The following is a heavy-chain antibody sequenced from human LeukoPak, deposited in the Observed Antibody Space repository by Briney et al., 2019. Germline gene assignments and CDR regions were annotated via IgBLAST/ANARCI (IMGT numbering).Heavy chain of an antibody. J-gene: IGHJ4*02. CDR2: IKQDGSER. Sequence: GGSLRLSCAASGFTFSSYWMSWVRQAPGKGLEWVADIKQDGSERYYVDSVKGRFTISRDNAKNSLYLQMNSLRAEDTAVYYCARDGYYYDSSGYFIWGQGTLVTVSS. V-gene: IGHV3-7*01. D-gene: IGHD3-22*01. CDR3: ARDGYYYDSSGYFI. CDR1: GFTFSSYW.